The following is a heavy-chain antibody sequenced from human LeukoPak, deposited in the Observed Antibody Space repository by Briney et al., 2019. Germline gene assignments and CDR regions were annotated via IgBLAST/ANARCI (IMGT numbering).Heavy chain of an antibody. Sequence: GGSLRLSCVASGFTFSTFAMYWLRQAPGKGLEWVSAVGANVGSTSYADSVRGRFTISRDNSRNALYLQMSSLRTDDTATYYCTKSTDYWYYGMDVWGQGTTVTVSS. D-gene: IGHD2-8*02. J-gene: IGHJ6*02. CDR3: TKSTDYWYYGMDV. V-gene: IGHV3-23*01. CDR1: GFTFSTFA. CDR2: VGANVGST.